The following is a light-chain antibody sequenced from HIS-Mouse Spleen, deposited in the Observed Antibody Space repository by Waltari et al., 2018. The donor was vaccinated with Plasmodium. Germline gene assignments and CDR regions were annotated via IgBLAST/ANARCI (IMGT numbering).Light chain of an antibody. Sequence: IQMTQSPSSLSPSVGDRVPITCRASQSISSYLNWYQKKPGKAPQRLIYAASSVQSGVPSRFSGRGSGTDFTLTISGLQPEDFATDYWQQSDSTWTFGQGTKVEIK. CDR1: QSISSY. J-gene: IGKJ1*01. CDR2: AAS. CDR3: QQSDSTWT. V-gene: IGKV1-39*01.